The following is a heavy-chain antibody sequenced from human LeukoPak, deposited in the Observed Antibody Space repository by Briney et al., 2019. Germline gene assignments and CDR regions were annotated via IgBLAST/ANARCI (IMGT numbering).Heavy chain of an antibody. V-gene: IGHV3-9*01. CDR1: GFTFDDYD. Sequence: GGSLRLSCAASGFTFDDYDMHWVRQAPGKGLEWVSGISWNSGSIGYADSVKGRFTISRDNAKYSLYLQMNSLRAEDTALYYCAKDRSSSWSAAFDYWGQGTLVTVSS. J-gene: IGHJ4*02. CDR3: AKDRSSSWSAAFDY. D-gene: IGHD6-13*01. CDR2: ISWNSGSI.